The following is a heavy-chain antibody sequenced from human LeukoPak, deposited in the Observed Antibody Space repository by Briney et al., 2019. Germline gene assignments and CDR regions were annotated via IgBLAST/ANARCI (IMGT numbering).Heavy chain of an antibody. Sequence: PGGSLRLSCGASGFTFSSYWMSWVRQAPGKGVEWVSASSGSGGSTYYAHSVKGRFTISRDNSKNTLYLQMNSLRAEDTAVYYCAKDLGYYDSSGNDYWGQGTLVTVYS. V-gene: IGHV3-23*01. CDR2: SSGSGGST. J-gene: IGHJ4*02. CDR3: AKDLGYYDSSGNDY. CDR1: GFTFSSYW. D-gene: IGHD3-22*01.